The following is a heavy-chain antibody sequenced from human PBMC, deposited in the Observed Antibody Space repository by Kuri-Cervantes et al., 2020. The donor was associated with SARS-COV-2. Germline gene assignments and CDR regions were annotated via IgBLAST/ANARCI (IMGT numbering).Heavy chain of an antibody. J-gene: IGHJ6*03. CDR3: ARVAGEGPIYYYYMDV. V-gene: IGHV3-48*04. CDR1: GFTFSSYS. D-gene: IGHD2-21*01. CDR2: ISSSSSTI. Sequence: GESLKISCAASGFTFSSYSMNWVHQAPGKGLEWVSYISSSSSTIYYADSVKGRFTISKESGENSLYLHMNSLRGDDTAVYYCARVAGEGPIYYYYMDVWGRGTTVTVSS.